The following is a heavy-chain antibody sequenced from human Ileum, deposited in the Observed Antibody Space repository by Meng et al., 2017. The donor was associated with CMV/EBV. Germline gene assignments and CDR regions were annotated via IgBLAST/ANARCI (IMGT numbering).Heavy chain of an antibody. J-gene: IGHJ4*02. CDR2: IYYSGST. CDR3: AREGGGWYFDS. V-gene: IGHV4-30-4*01. Sequence: VHLQQSGPGLVKPSQTLSLTCTVSGDYLSTGDYYWSWIRQPPGKGPEWIGYIYYSGSTLYNPSLKSPVTISLDKSKNQFSLRLRSVTAADTAVYFCAREGGGWYFDSWGQGTLVTVSS. D-gene: IGHD6-19*01. CDR1: GDYLSTGDYY.